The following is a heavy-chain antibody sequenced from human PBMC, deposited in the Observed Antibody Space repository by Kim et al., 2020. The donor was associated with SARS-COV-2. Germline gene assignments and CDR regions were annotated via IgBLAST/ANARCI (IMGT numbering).Heavy chain of an antibody. V-gene: IGHV3-49*03. J-gene: IGHJ3*02. CDR1: GFTFGDYA. CDR2: IRSKAYGGTT. D-gene: IGHD2-2*02. Sequence: GGSLRLSCTASGFTFGDYAMSWFRQAPGKGLEWLGFIRSKAYGGTTEYAASVKGRFTISRDDSKSIAYLQMNSLKTEDTAVYYCTRERGALVVPAAIIHAFDIWGQGTMVTVSS. CDR3: TRERGALVVPAAIIHAFDI.